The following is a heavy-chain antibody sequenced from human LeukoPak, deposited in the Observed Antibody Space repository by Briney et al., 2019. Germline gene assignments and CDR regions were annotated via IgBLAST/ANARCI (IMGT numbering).Heavy chain of an antibody. J-gene: IGHJ4*02. V-gene: IGHV3-9*01. Sequence: PGRSLRLSCAASGFTFDDYAMHWVRQAPGKGLEWVSGISWNSGSIGYADSVKGRFTISRDNAKNSLYLQMNSLRAEDTALYYCAKGYDILTGYYFDYWGQGTLVTVSS. CDR2: ISWNSGSI. CDR3: AKGYDILTGYYFDY. D-gene: IGHD3-9*01. CDR1: GFTFDDYA.